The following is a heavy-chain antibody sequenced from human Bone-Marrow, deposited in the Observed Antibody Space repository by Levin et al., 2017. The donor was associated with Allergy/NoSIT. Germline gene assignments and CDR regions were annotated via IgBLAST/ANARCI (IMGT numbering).Heavy chain of an antibody. J-gene: IGHJ6*02. D-gene: IGHD2-2*01. CDR3: ARDICSTSCYGRTYYYYGMDV. CDR1: GGTFSSYA. V-gene: IGHV1-69*04. CDR2: IIPILGIA. Sequence: GASVKVSCKASGGTFSSYAISWVRQAPGQGLEWMGRIIPILGIANYAQKFQGRVTITADKSTSTAYMELSSLRSEDTAVYYCARDICSTSCYGRTYYYYGMDVWGQGTTVTVSS.